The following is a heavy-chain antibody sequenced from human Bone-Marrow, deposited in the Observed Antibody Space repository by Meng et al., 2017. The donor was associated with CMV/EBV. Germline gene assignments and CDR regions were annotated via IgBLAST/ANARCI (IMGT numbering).Heavy chain of an antibody. Sequence: ASVKVSCKASGYTFTSYGISWVRQAPGQGLEWVGWISAFNGNTNYAQKFQGRVTMTTDTSTSKAYMELRSLRSDDTAVYYCASRDGYNDPLDYWGQGTLVTVSS. J-gene: IGHJ4*02. D-gene: IGHD5-24*01. CDR2: ISAFNGNT. CDR3: ASRDGYNDPLDY. V-gene: IGHV1-18*01. CDR1: GYTFTSYG.